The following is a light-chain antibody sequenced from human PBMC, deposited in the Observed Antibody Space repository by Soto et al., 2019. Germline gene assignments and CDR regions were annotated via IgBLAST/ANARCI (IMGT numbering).Light chain of an antibody. V-gene: IGLV3-21*04. Sequence: SYELTQPPSVSVAPGKTARIACGGNNIGSKSVHWYQQKPGQAPVLVISYDRDRPSGIPERFSGSNSGNTATLTISRVEAGDEADYYCQVWDSGSEFFGVVFGGGTKVTVL. CDR1: NIGSKS. CDR3: QVWDSGSEFFGVV. CDR2: YDR. J-gene: IGLJ2*01.